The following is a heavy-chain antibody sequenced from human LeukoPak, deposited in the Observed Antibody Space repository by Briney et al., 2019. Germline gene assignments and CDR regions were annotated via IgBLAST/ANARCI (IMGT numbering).Heavy chain of an antibody. Sequence: SETLSLTCAVSGYSISSGYYWGWIRQPPGKGLEWIGSIYHSGSAYYNPSLKSRVTISLDTSKNQFSLKLSSVTAADTAVYYCAREEMGGIDYWGQGTLVTFSS. D-gene: IGHD5-24*01. CDR1: GYSISSGYY. CDR2: IYHSGSA. J-gene: IGHJ4*02. V-gene: IGHV4-38-2*02. CDR3: AREEMGGIDY.